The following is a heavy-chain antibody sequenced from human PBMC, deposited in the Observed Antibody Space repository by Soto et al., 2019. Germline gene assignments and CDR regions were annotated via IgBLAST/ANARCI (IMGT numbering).Heavy chain of an antibody. D-gene: IGHD6-19*01. Sequence: QVQLVESGGGVVQPGRSLRLSCVASGFIFSNYGMHWVRQAPGKGLEWVAAISYDVSNKYYADSVKGRFTISRDNSKNTLYLQINSLRPEDTAVYYCAKDRYSSGWYGAPGNKWGQGTLVTVSS. V-gene: IGHV3-30*18. CDR1: GFIFSNYG. J-gene: IGHJ4*02. CDR3: AKDRYSSGWYGAPGNK. CDR2: ISYDVSNK.